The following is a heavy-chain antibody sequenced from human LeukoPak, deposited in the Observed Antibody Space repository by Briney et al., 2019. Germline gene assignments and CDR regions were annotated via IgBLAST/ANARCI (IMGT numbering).Heavy chain of an antibody. CDR3: AKGNSIAAAGY. J-gene: IGHJ4*02. CDR1: GYTFTGYY. Sequence: ASVKVSCKASGYTFTGYYMHWVRQAPGQGLEWMGWINPNNGGTKHAQKFQGRVTMTRDTSISTAYMELSRLRSDDPAMYYCAKGNSIAAAGYWGQGTLVTVSS. V-gene: IGHV1-2*02. D-gene: IGHD6-13*01. CDR2: INPNNGGT.